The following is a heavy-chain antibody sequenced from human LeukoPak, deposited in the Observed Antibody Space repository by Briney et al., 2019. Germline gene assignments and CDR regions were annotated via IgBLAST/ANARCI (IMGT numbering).Heavy chain of an antibody. D-gene: IGHD3-9*01. CDR2: IYSGGST. CDR3: ARGNDILTGYYPLVY. J-gene: IGHJ4*02. V-gene: IGHV3-53*01. Sequence: GGSLRLSCAASGFTFSSYWMTWVRQAPGKGLEWVSVIYSGGSTYYADSVKGRFTISRDNSKNTLYLQMSSLRAEDTAVYYCARGNDILTGYYPLVYWGQGTLVTVSS. CDR1: GFTFSSYW.